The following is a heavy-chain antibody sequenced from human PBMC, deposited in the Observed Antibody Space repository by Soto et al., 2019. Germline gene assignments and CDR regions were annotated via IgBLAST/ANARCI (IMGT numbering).Heavy chain of an antibody. CDR3: AKGADRPWFGEAYFPDN. CDR2: ISGSEDVT. D-gene: IGHD3-10*01. CDR1: KFMFSAYA. V-gene: IGHV3-23*01. Sequence: EVHLLQSGGGLVQPGGSLRLSCVASKFMFSAYAMGWVRQSPGKGLEWVSSISGSEDVTYYAESVKGRFSISRDNSKNTLYLQMNSLRVEDTPIYFCAKGADRPWFGEAYFPDNWGQGTHVVVST. J-gene: IGHJ4*02.